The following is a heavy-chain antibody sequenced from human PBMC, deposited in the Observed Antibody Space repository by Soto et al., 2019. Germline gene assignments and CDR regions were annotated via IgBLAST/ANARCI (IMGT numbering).Heavy chain of an antibody. D-gene: IGHD2-2*01. Sequence: PSETLSLTCTVSGGSISSGGYYWSWIRQHPGKGLEWIGYIYYSGSTYYNPSLKSRVTISVDTSKYQFSLKLSSVTAADTAVYYCARDREYHWFDPWGQGTLVTVSS. CDR1: GGSISSGGYY. CDR2: IYYSGST. J-gene: IGHJ5*02. V-gene: IGHV4-31*03. CDR3: ARDREYHWFDP.